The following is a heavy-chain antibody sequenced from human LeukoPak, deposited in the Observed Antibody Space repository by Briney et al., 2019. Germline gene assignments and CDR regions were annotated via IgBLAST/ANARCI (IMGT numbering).Heavy chain of an antibody. CDR3: ASDSVYGSGWLDY. CDR1: GYTLTSSG. V-gene: IGHV1-18*04. J-gene: IGHJ4*02. D-gene: IGHD6-19*01. Sequence: GATVSDSCKASGYTLTSSGISWVPQAPGQGLEYMGWISAYNGNTNYAQKPQRRVTMTTETTTSTAYMALRSLRSDDTTVYYCASDSVYGSGWLDYWGQGTLVTVSS. CDR2: ISAYNGNT.